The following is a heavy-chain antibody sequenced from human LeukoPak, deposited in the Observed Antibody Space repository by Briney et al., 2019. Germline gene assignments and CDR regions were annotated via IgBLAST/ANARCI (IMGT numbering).Heavy chain of an antibody. CDR2: IYYTGST. V-gene: IGHV4-59*11. Sequence: SETLSLTCTVSGGSMSRHYWSWIRQAPGKGLEWIGYIYYTGSTNYNPSLRSRVTISIDTSKNQFSLKLSSATAADTAVYYCARLLASTNCYTDVWGKGTTVTVSS. CDR3: ARLLASTNCYTDV. CDR1: GGSMSRHY. J-gene: IGHJ6*03.